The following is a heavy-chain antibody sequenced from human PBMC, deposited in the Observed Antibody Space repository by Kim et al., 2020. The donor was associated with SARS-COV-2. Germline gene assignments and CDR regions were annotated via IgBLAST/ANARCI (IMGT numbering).Heavy chain of an antibody. J-gene: IGHJ6*02. CDR3: ARDRWELLTRYYYGMDV. D-gene: IGHD1-26*01. CDR2: IYYSGST. Sequence: SETLCLTCTVSGGSISSYYWSWIRQPPGKGLEWIGYIYYSGSTNYNPSLKSRVTISVDTSKNQCSLKLSSVTAADTAVYYCARDRWELLTRYYYGMDVWGQGTTVTVSS. V-gene: IGHV4-59*13. CDR1: GGSISSYY.